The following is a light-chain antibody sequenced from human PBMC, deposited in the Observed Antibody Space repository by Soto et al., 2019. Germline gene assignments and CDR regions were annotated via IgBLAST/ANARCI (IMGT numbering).Light chain of an antibody. CDR2: EIN. V-gene: IGLV2-14*01. Sequence: QSALTQPASVSGSPGQSITISCTGTSSDIGRYDYVSWYQQYPGKAPKLIIYEINNRPSGVSSRFSGSKSGNTASLTISGLQAEDEADYCCSSYTGNRLVFGGRTKLTVL. J-gene: IGLJ2*01. CDR3: SSYTGNRLV. CDR1: SSDIGRYDY.